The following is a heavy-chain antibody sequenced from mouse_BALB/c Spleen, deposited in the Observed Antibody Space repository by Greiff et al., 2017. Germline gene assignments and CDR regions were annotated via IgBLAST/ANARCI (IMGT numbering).Heavy chain of an antibody. CDR2: IRNKANGYTT. CDR3: ARDLLTGTDY. V-gene: IGHV7-3*02. CDR1: GFTFTDYY. J-gene: IGHJ2*01. Sequence: EVHLVESGGGLVQPGGSLRLSCATSGFTFTDYYMSWVRQPPGKALEWLGFIRNKANGYTTEYSASVKGRFTISRDNSQSILYLQMNTLRAEDSATYYCARDLLTGTDYWGQGTTLTVSS. D-gene: IGHD4-1*01.